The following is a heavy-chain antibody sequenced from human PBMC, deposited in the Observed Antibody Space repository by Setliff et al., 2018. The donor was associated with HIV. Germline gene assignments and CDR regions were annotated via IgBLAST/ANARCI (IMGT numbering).Heavy chain of an antibody. Sequence: TSETLSLTCTVSSDSIRFYYWTWIRQPPGKGLEWIGNIYYTGSTNYNPSLKSRVTISVDTSKNQFSLKVNSVTAADTAVYYCARHPPNLDWLDPWGQGTLVTVSS. CDR1: SDSIRFYY. J-gene: IGHJ5*02. V-gene: IGHV4-59*08. CDR2: IYYTGST. CDR3: ARHPPNLDWLDP.